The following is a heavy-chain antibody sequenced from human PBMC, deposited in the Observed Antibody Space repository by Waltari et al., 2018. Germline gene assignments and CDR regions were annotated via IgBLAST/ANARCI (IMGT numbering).Heavy chain of an antibody. V-gene: IGHV4-39*07. J-gene: IGHJ4*02. D-gene: IGHD3-16*01. Sequence: QLQLQESGPGLVKPSETLSLTCTVSGGSISSSSYSWGWIRQPPGTGLEWIGSIYYSGSTYYNPSLKSRVAISVDTSKNQFSLTLSSVTAADTAVYYCARGGGEFPPFYWGQGTLVTVSS. CDR3: ARGGGEFPPFY. CDR2: IYYSGST. CDR1: GGSISSSSYS.